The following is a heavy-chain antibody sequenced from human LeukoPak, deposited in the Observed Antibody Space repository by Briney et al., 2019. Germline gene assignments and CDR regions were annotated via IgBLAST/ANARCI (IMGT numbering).Heavy chain of an antibody. Sequence: GASVKVSCKASGYTVTSYYMHWVRQAPGQGLEWMGILNPSGGSTSYAQKFQGRVTMTRDTSTSTVYMELSSLRSEDTAVYYCAGGDRYGSGWYSGSGPGMDVWGQGTTVTVSS. CDR3: AGGDRYGSGWYSGSGPGMDV. J-gene: IGHJ6*02. D-gene: IGHD6-19*01. CDR1: GYTVTSYY. V-gene: IGHV1-46*01. CDR2: LNPSGGST.